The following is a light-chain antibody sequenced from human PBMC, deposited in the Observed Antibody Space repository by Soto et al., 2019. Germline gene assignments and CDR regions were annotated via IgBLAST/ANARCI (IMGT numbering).Light chain of an antibody. CDR3: QQANSFRVT. J-gene: IGKJ3*01. CDR1: QGVGIW. Sequence: DPQMNQSPSSVSAFVGDRVTVTCRASQGVGIWLAWYQQKPGQTPKLLIYSVSTLQSGVPPKFSGSGSETDLTLTISSLQPNDVATYYCQQANSFRVTLGPGIKVDIK. V-gene: IGKV1D-12*01. CDR2: SVS.